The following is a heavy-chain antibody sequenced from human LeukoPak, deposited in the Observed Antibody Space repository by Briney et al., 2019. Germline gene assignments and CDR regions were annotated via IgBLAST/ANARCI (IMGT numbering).Heavy chain of an antibody. CDR2: ITNSGGST. CDR3: AKGGMTGYYPYDY. CDR1: GFTLSNYA. Sequence: GGSLRLSCAASGFTLSNYAMYWVRQAPGKGLEWVSSITNSGGSTNYADSVKGRFTISRDNSKNTLYLQMNSLRAEDTALYYCAKGGMTGYYPYDYWGQGTLVTVSS. D-gene: IGHD3-9*01. V-gene: IGHV3-23*01. J-gene: IGHJ4*02.